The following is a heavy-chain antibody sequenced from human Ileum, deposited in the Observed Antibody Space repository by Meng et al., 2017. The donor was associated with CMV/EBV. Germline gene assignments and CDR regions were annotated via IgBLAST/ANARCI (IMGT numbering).Heavy chain of an antibody. CDR3: ARDRFFGDDGSGAYFHDY. D-gene: IGHD3-10*01. V-gene: IGHV3-48*03. J-gene: IGHJ4*02. Sequence: GESLKISCVDSGFTFRSSDMNWVRQAPGKGLEWVASISSSGSPVHYADSVKGRFIVSRDNAKNSLYLQMSSLRAEDTAVYYCARDRFFGDDGSGAYFHDYWGQGTLVTVYS. CDR1: GFTFRSSD. CDR2: ISSSGSPV.